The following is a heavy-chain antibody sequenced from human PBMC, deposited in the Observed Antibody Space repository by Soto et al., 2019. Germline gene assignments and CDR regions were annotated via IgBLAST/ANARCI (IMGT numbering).Heavy chain of an antibody. CDR2: IWYDGSNK. J-gene: IGHJ4*02. Sequence: QVQLVESGGGVVQPGRSLRLSCAASGFTFSSYGMHWVRQAPGKGLEWGAVIWYDGSNKYYADSVKGRFTISRDNSKNTLYLQMNSLRAEDTAVYYCARDRKIAVAGTKIPPEYWGQGTLVTVSS. D-gene: IGHD6-19*01. V-gene: IGHV3-33*01. CDR1: GFTFSSYG. CDR3: ARDRKIAVAGTKIPPEY.